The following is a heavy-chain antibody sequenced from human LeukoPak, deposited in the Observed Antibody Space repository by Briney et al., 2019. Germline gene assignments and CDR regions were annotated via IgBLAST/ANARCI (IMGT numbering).Heavy chain of an antibody. CDR2: IDDRAATK. CDR1: GFTFSSYS. Sequence: PGGSLRLSCAASGFASGFTFSSYSMSCVRQAPGKGLEMVGSIDDRAATKYYADYVKGRFTISRDNSKNTLYLQMNSLGADDTAVYYCAKAAATGEGYYFYYMDVWGKGTTVTVSS. J-gene: IGHJ6*03. V-gene: IGHV3-23*01. CDR3: AKAAATGEGYYFYYMDV. D-gene: IGHD7-27*01.